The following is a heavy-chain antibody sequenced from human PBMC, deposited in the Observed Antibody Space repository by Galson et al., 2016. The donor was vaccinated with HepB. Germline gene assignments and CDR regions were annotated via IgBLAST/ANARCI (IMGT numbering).Heavy chain of an antibody. CDR2: ISYDGSKK. Sequence: SLRLSCAASGFTFSSYNMHWVRQAPGKGLEWMAVISYDGSKKYYVDSVKGRLTISRDNSMNTLYLQMNSLTTEDTAVYFCAKDSGRSGSGWYDHWGQGILVTVST. CDR3: AKDSGRSGSGWYDH. J-gene: IGHJ4*01. CDR1: GFTFSSYN. V-gene: IGHV3-30*18. D-gene: IGHD6-19*01.